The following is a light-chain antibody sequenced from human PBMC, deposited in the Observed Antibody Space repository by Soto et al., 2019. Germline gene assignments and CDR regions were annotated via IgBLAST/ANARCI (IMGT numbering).Light chain of an antibody. CDR1: QGISSA. J-gene: IGKJ4*01. V-gene: IGKV1D-13*01. CDR3: QQFNNYPLT. Sequence: AIPLTQSPSSLSASVGDRVTITCRASQGISSALAWYQQKPGKAPKLLIYDASSLKSGVPSRFSGSGSGTYFTLTISSLQPEDFATYYCQQFNNYPLTFGGGAKVEIK. CDR2: DAS.